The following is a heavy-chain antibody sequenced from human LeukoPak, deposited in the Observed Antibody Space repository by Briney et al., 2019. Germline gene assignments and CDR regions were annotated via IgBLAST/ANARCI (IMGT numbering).Heavy chain of an antibody. D-gene: IGHD6-19*01. CDR3: ATLRPQIAVAGTALGYFDY. CDR2: FDPEDGET. CDR1: GYTLTELS. V-gene: IGHV1-24*01. Sequence: APVKVSCKVSGYTLTELSMHWVRQAPGKGLEWMGGFDPEDGETIYAQKFQGRVTMTEDTSTDTAYMELSSLRSEDTAVYYCATLRPQIAVAGTALGYFDYWGQGTLVTVSS. J-gene: IGHJ4*02.